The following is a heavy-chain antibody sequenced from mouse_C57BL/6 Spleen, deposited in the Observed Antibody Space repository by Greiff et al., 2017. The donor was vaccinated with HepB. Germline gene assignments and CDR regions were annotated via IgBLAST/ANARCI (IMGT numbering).Heavy chain of an antibody. J-gene: IGHJ4*01. Sequence: QVQLQQPGAELVRPGTSVKLSCKASGYTFTSYWMHWVKQRPGQGLEWIGVIDPSDSYTNYNQKFKGKATLTVDTSSSTAYMQLSSLTSEDSAVYYCARSGRVFYAMDYWGQGTSVTVSS. CDR2: IDPSDSYT. D-gene: IGHD3-1*01. CDR3: ARSGRVFYAMDY. V-gene: IGHV1-59*01. CDR1: GYTFTSYW.